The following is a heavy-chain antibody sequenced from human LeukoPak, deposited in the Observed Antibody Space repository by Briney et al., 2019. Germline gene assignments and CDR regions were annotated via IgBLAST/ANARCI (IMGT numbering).Heavy chain of an antibody. Sequence: SETLSLTCTVSSGSFNSYYWSWIRQPPGKGLEWIGYIYYSGSTNYNPSLKSRVTISVDTSKNQFSLKLSSVTAADTAVYYCARVPATPRLYMDVWGQGTTVIVSS. D-gene: IGHD4/OR15-4a*01. J-gene: IGHJ6*02. CDR3: ARVPATPRLYMDV. CDR2: IYYSGST. CDR1: SGSFNSYY. V-gene: IGHV4-59*01.